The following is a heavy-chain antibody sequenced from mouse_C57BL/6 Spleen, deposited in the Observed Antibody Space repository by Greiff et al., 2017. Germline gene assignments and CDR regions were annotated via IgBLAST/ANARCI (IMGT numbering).Heavy chain of an antibody. CDR3: ARVAPNYYGSSGDWYFDV. V-gene: IGHV1-7*01. Sequence: QVQLKASGAELAKPGASVTLSCKASGYTFTSYWMHWVKQRPGQGLEWIGYINPSSGYTKYNQKFKDKATLTADKSSSTAYMQLSSLTYEDSAVYYCARVAPNYYGSSGDWYFDVWGTGTTVTVSS. CDR2: INPSSGYT. CDR1: GYTFTSYW. J-gene: IGHJ1*03. D-gene: IGHD1-1*01.